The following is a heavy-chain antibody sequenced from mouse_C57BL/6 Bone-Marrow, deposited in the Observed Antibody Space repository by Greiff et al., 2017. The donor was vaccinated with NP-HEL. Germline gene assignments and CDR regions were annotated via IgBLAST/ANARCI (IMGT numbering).Heavy chain of an antibody. J-gene: IGHJ2*01. V-gene: IGHV5-6*01. Sequence: EVHLVESGGDLVKPGGSLKLSCAASGFTFSSYGMSWVRQTPDKRLEWVATISSGGSYTYYPDSVKGRFTISRDNAKNTLYLQMSSLKSEDTAMYYCARPDSNYVSFDYWGQGTTLTVSS. CDR3: ARPDSNYVSFDY. CDR2: ISSGGSYT. D-gene: IGHD2-5*01. CDR1: GFTFSSYG.